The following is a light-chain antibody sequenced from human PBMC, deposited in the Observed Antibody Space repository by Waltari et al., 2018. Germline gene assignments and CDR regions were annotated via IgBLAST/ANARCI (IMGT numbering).Light chain of an antibody. Sequence: QSALTQPASVSGSPGQSITISCPGTSSDVGGSNYVSWYQPHPGKAPKLMIYDVNKRPSGVSDRFSGSKSGNTASLTISGLQTEDEADYYCTSYTSSSTYVFGIGTKVTVL. CDR1: SSDVGGSNY. V-gene: IGLV2-14*03. J-gene: IGLJ1*01. CDR2: DVN. CDR3: TSYTSSSTYV.